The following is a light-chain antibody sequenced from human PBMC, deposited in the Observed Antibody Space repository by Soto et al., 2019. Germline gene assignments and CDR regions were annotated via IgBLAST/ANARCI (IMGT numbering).Light chain of an antibody. CDR3: AAWDDSLNVWV. CDR1: SSNIGSNT. J-gene: IGLJ3*02. Sequence: QSVLTQPPSASGTPGQRVIISCSGSSSNIGSNTVNWYQQLPGTAPKLLIYSNNQRPSGVPDRFSGSKSGTSASLAISGLQSEDEADYYCAAWDDSLNVWVFGGGTKLTVL. CDR2: SNN. V-gene: IGLV1-44*01.